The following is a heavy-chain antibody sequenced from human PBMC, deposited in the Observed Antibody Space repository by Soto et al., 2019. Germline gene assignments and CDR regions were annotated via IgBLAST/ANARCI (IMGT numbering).Heavy chain of an antibody. CDR3: ARVSRWLQFNADS. J-gene: IGHJ5*01. CDR2: ISYDTTSE. Sequence: QLQLVESGGGVVQPGRSLRLSCVASEFSFSTYAMHWVRQAPGKGLEWVAAISYDTTSEYYADSVKGRFSISRDNSKNTLYLQMDSLKTEDTAMYYCARVSRWLQFNADSWGQGTLVTVSS. CDR1: EFSFSTYA. D-gene: IGHD4-4*01. V-gene: IGHV3-30-3*01.